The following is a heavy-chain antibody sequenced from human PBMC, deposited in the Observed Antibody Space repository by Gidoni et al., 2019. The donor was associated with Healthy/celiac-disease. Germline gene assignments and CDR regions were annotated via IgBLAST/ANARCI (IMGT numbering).Heavy chain of an antibody. V-gene: IGHV3-23*01. CDR3: AKDPTKYDSSGYWSY. D-gene: IGHD3-22*01. Sequence: EVQPSESGGGLVQPGGSLRLSCAASGFPLSRQDMSWVRLDPGKGLGWVAAVSGSGGSTYYAESVKGRLTISRDNSKNTLYLQMNSLRAEDTAVYYCAKDPTKYDSSGYWSYWGQGTLVTVSS. CDR1: GFPLSRQD. CDR2: VSGSGGST. J-gene: IGHJ4*02.